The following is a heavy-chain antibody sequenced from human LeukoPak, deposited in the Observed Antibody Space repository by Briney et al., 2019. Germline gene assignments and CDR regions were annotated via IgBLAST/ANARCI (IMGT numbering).Heavy chain of an antibody. CDR1: GGSISSSSYY. CDR2: IYYSGST. D-gene: IGHD2-15*01. Sequence: SETLSLTCAVSGGSISSSSYYWDWIRQPPGTGLEWIASIYYSGSTYYNPSLKSRVTISVDKSKNQFSLKLSSVTAADTAVYYCARGTRGRGYCSGGSCKRPPRSSRRFDPWGQGTLVTVSS. V-gene: IGHV4-39*07. J-gene: IGHJ5*02. CDR3: ARGTRGRGYCSGGSCKRPPRSSRRFDP.